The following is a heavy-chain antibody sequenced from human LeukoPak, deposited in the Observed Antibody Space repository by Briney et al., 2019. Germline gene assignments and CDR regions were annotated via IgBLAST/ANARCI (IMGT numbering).Heavy chain of an antibody. CDR1: GGSISRGDYY. CDR2: IYYSGST. CDR3: ARGDYDFWSGPDY. V-gene: IGHV4-61*08. D-gene: IGHD3-3*01. Sequence: PSETLSLTCTVSGGSISRGDYYWSWIRQPPGKGLEWIGYIYYSGSTNYNPSLKSRVTISVDTSKNQFSLKLSSVTAADTAVYYCARGDYDFWSGPDYWGQGTLVTVSS. J-gene: IGHJ4*02.